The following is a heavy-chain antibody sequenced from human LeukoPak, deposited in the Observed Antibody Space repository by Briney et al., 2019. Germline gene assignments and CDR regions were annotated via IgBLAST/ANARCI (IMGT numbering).Heavy chain of an antibody. Sequence: PGGSLRLSCAASGFTFDDYAMHWVRQAPGKGLEWVSGISWNSGSIGYADSVKGRFTISRDNAKNSLSLQMNSLRAEDTAVYYCARGRQNSGSYSDAFDIWGQGTVVTVSS. CDR3: ARGRQNSGSYSDAFDI. V-gene: IGHV3-9*01. J-gene: IGHJ3*02. CDR2: ISWNSGSI. CDR1: GFTFDDYA. D-gene: IGHD1-26*01.